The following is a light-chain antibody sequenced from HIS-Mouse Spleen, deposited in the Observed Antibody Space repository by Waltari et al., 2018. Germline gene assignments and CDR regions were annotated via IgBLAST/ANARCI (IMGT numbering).Light chain of an antibody. CDR1: KLGDKY. V-gene: IGLV3-1*01. CDR2: QDS. CDR3: QAWDSSTAGV. J-gene: IGLJ2*01. Sequence: SYELTQPPSVSVSPGQTASITCSGDKLGDKYACWYQQEPGQSPVLVIYQDSKRPSGIPERFSGSNSGNTATLTISGTQAMDEADYYCQAWDSSTAGVFGGGTKLTVL.